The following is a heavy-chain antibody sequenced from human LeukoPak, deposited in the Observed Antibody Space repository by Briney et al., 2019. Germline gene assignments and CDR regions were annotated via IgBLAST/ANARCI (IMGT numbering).Heavy chain of an antibody. CDR2: VDGGGGGT. CDR3: ARDELAANYYYYGMDV. CDR1: GFTLSSYA. J-gene: IGHJ6*02. D-gene: IGHD6-13*01. V-gene: IGHV3-23*01. Sequence: PGGSLRLSCAASGFTLSSYAMTWVRQAPGRGLEWVSSVDGGGGGTYYADSVKGRFTISRDNSKNTLYLQMNSLRAEDTAVYYCARDELAANYYYYGMDVWGQGTTVTVSS.